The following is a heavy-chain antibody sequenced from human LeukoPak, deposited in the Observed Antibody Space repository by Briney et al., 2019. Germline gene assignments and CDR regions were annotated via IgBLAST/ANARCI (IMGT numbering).Heavy chain of an antibody. CDR2: IYHSGSA. CDR3: ARSSPSGHFDY. J-gene: IGHJ4*02. D-gene: IGHD6-19*01. Sequence: SETLSLTCAVSGYSISSGYYWGWIRQPPGKGLEWIGSIYHSGSAHYNPSLKSRVTISEDTSKNQFSLKLNSVTATDTAVYYCARSSPSGHFDYWGQGTLVTVSS. CDR1: GYSISSGYY. V-gene: IGHV4-38-2*01.